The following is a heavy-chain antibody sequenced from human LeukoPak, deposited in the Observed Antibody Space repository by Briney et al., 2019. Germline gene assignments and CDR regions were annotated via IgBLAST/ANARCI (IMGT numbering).Heavy chain of an antibody. J-gene: IGHJ4*02. Sequence: GGSLRLSCAVSGFTFSAYAMSWVRQAPGKGLEWVSAMSGSGGMTYYADSVKGRFSISRDNSKNTLHLQVNSLRAEDTAVYYCAKGAMPYYDGSGYNYFDYWGQGTPVTVSS. CDR2: MSGSGGMT. CDR1: GFTFSAYA. CDR3: AKGAMPYYDGSGYNYFDY. V-gene: IGHV3-23*01. D-gene: IGHD3-22*01.